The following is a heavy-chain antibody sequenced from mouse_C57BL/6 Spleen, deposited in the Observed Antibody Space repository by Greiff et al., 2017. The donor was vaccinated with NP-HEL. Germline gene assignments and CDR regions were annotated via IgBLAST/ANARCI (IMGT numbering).Heavy chain of an antibody. D-gene: IGHD1-1*02. CDR3: AREGSYGYAMDY. CDR2: IDPSDSYT. V-gene: IGHV1-50*01. CDR1: GYTFTSYW. J-gene: IGHJ4*01. Sequence: VQLQQPGAELVKPGASVKLSCKASGYTFTSYWMQWVKQRPGQGLEWIGEIDPSDSYTNYNQKFKGKATLTVDTSSSTAYMQLSSLTSEDSAVYYCAREGSYGYAMDYWGQGTSVTVSS.